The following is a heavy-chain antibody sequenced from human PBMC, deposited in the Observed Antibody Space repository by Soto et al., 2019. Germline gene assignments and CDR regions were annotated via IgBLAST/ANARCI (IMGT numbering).Heavy chain of an antibody. CDR2: ISPNKGNK. CDR1: GYTFITIG. V-gene: IGHV1-18*01. J-gene: IGHJ3*02. Sequence: SVKVSCKASGYTFITIGISWVRRAPGQGLEWMGWISPNKGNKNYAKNFKGRVTMTTDTSTSTAYMELRSLRSDDTAVYYCVRDLGGSSSDPCDIWG. D-gene: IGHD6-6*01. CDR3: VRDLGGSSSDPCDI.